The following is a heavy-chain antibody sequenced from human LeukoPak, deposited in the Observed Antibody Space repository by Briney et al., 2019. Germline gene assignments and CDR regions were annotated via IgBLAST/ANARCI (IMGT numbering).Heavy chain of an antibody. CDR1: GFTFSTYW. CDR2: IKQDGIEK. D-gene: IGHD6-19*01. V-gene: IGHV3-7*01. Sequence: PGGSLRLSCAASGFTFSTYWMSWVRQAPGKGLEWVANIKQDGIEKHYVDSVKGRLTISRDNAKNSLYLQMNSLRAEDTAVYYCARESGSGWAYFDYWGQGTLVTVSS. J-gene: IGHJ4*02. CDR3: ARESGSGWAYFDY.